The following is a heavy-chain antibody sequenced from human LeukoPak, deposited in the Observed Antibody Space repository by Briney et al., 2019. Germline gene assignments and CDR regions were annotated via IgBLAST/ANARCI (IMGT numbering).Heavy chain of an antibody. V-gene: IGHV4-59*01. J-gene: IGHJ3*02. CDR3: ARYRDSGGRLAFDI. CDR2: IYYSGST. CDR1: GGSISSYY. Sequence: PSETLSLTCTVSGGSISSYYWSWIRQPPGKGLEWIGYIYYSGSTNHNPSLKSRVTISVDTSKNQFSLKLSSVTAADTAVYYCARYRDSGGRLAFDIWGQGTMVIVSS. D-gene: IGHD2-15*01.